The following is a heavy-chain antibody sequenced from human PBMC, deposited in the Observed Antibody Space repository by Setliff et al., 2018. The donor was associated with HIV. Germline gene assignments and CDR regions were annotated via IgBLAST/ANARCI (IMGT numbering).Heavy chain of an antibody. CDR2: INHSGST. Sequence: SETLSLTCAVYGGSFTNYYWSWIRQPPGKGLEWIGEINHSGSTNYNPSLKSRVTLSVDTSKNQFSLMLRSVTAADTAVYYCARGRVDIVLTDYLDVWGKGTTVTV. V-gene: IGHV4-34*01. CDR1: GGSFTNYY. J-gene: IGHJ6*03. D-gene: IGHD5-12*01. CDR3: ARGRVDIVLTDYLDV.